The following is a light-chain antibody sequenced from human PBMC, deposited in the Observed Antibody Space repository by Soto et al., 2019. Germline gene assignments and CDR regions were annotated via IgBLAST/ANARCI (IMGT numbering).Light chain of an antibody. Sequence: EIELTQSPGTLSLSPGERATLSCRASQSVRSTYLAWYQQKPDQAPRLLIFGASSRASGIPDRFTGSGSGTDFTLTISRLEPEDFAVYYCQQYDSSPRITFGQGTRLEIK. V-gene: IGKV3-20*01. CDR2: GAS. CDR3: QQYDSSPRIT. CDR1: QSVRSTY. J-gene: IGKJ5*01.